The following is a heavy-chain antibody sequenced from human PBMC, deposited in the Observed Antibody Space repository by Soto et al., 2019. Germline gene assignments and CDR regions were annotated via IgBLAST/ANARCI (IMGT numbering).Heavy chain of an antibody. CDR1: GGTFSSYA. CDR2: IIPIFGTA. D-gene: IGHD2-2*01. CDR3: ARGIVVVPAAMLNYYYYGMDV. V-gene: IGHV1-69*01. J-gene: IGHJ6*02. Sequence: QVQLVQSGAEVKKPGSSVKVSCKASGGTFSSYAISWVRQAPGQGLEWMGGIIPIFGTANYAQKFQGRVTITADESTSRGYMELSSLRSEDTAVYYCARGIVVVPAAMLNYYYYGMDVWGQGTTVTVSS.